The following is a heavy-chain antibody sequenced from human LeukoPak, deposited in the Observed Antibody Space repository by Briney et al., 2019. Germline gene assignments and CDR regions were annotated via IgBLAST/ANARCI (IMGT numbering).Heavy chain of an antibody. Sequence: PGGSLRLSCAASGFTLSSYSMTWVRQAPGKGLEWVSSISSSSSYIYYADSVKGRFTISRDNAKNSLYLQINSLSAEDTAVYYCARAPGPYLDYWGQGTLVTASS. CDR3: ARAPGPYLDY. V-gene: IGHV3-21*01. CDR2: ISSSSSYI. J-gene: IGHJ4*02. D-gene: IGHD2-21*01. CDR1: GFTLSSYS.